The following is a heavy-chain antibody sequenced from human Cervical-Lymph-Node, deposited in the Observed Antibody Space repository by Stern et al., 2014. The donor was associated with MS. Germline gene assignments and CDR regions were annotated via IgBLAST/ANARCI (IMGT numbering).Heavy chain of an antibody. J-gene: IGHJ4*02. CDR2: ISGSDGST. D-gene: IGHD6-19*01. Sequence: EVQLLESGGTLVQPGGSLRLSCAASGFTFSSHAMSWVRQAPGKGLEWVSVISGSDGSTFCADSVKGRFTISRDNSKNTLFLQMNSLRAEDTAVYYCAKVYGSGPFDYWGQGTLVTVSS. CDR3: AKVYGSGPFDY. CDR1: GFTFSSHA. V-gene: IGHV3-23*01.